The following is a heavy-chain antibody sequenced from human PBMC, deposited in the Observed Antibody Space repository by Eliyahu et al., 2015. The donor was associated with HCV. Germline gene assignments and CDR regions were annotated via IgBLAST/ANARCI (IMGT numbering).Heavy chain of an antibody. CDR3: ARHSSGHDYSGLDNWLDP. D-gene: IGHD5-12*01. Sequence: DVQLVQSGPEVKKPGESLRISCTGXGYTXGGYWIAWVRQMPGKGLEWMGMIYPGDSDTRYSPSFQGQVTISADKSISTAYLQWSRLKASDTAIYYCARHSSGHDYSGLDNWLDPWGQGTLVTVSS. CDR2: IYPGDSDT. J-gene: IGHJ5*02. CDR1: GYTXGGYW. V-gene: IGHV5-51*01.